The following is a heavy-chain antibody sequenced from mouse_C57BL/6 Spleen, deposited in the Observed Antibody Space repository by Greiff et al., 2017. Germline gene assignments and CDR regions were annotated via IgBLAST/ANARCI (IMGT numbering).Heavy chain of an antibody. Sequence: VHLVESGPELVKPGASVKISCKASGYAFSSSWMNWVKQRPGKGLEWIGRIFPGDGDTNYNGKFKGKATLTADKSSSTAYMQLSSLTSEDSAVYFCANYYGSSFTGAMDYWGQGTSVTVSS. CDR1: GYAFSSSW. D-gene: IGHD1-1*01. CDR3: ANYYGSSFTGAMDY. CDR2: IFPGDGDT. J-gene: IGHJ4*01. V-gene: IGHV1-82*01.